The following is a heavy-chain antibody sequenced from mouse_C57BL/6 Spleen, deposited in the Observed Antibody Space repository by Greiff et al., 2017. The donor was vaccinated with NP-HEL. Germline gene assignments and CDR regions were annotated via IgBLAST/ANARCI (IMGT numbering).Heavy chain of an antibody. D-gene: IGHD1-1*01. CDR3: TRASFITTVDYFDY. Sequence: VQLQQSGTVLARPGASVKMSCKTSGYTFTSYWMHWVKQRPGQGLEWIGAIYPGNSDTSYNQKFKGKAKLTAVTSASTAYMELSSLTNEDSAVYYCTRASFITTVDYFDYWGQGTTLTVSS. CDR1: GYTFTSYW. J-gene: IGHJ2*01. CDR2: IYPGNSDT. V-gene: IGHV1-5*01.